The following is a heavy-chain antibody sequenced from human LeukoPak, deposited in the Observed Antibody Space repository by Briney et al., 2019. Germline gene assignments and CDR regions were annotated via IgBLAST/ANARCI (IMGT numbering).Heavy chain of an antibody. J-gene: IGHJ6*02. CDR3: ARASSDYYYYGMDV. V-gene: IGHV4-59*01. CDR1: GGSISSYY. CDR2: IYYSGST. Sequence: PSETLSLTCTVSGGSISSYYWSWIRQPPGKGPEWIGYIYYSGSTNYNPSLKSRVTISVDTSKNQFSLKLSSVAAADTAVYYCARASSDYYYYGMDVWGQGTTVTVSS.